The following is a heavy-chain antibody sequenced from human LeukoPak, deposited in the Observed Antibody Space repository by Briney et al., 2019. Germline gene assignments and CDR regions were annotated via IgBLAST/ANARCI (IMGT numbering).Heavy chain of an antibody. CDR2: IKQDGSEK. CDR3: ARAYDFWSGPYFDY. Sequence: GGSLRLSCAASGFTFSSYWMSWVRQAPGKGLEWVVNIKQDGSEKYYVDSVKGRFTISRDNAKNSLYLQMNSLRAEDTAVYYCARAYDFWSGPYFDYWGQGTLVTVSS. D-gene: IGHD3-3*01. V-gene: IGHV3-7*01. CDR1: GFTFSSYW. J-gene: IGHJ4*02.